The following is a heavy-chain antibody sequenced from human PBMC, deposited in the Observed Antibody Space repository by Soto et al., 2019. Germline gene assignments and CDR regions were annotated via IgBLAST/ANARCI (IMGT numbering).Heavy chain of an antibody. CDR2: INAGNGNT. CDR3: ARAQALPAADYYFDY. Sequence: ASVKVSCKASGYTFTSYAMHWVRQAPGQRLEWMGWINAGNGNTKYSQKFQGRVTITRDTSASTAYMELSSLRAEDTAVYHCARAQALPAADYYFDYWGQGTLVTVSS. V-gene: IGHV1-3*01. CDR1: GYTFTSYA. D-gene: IGHD2-2*01. J-gene: IGHJ4*02.